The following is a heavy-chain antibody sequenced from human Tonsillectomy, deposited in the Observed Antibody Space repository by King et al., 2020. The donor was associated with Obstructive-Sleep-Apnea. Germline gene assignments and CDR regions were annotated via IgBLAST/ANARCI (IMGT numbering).Heavy chain of an antibody. CDR2: LTGSGDTT. D-gene: IGHD3-16*01. Sequence: VQLVESGGGLVEPGKSLRLSCAASGFTFRNYAMSWVRQAPGKGLEWVSALTGSGDTTYYADSVKGRFTISRDNSREWLYLEMNSPTVQDTAVYYCARRSGISYGYFDFWGQGILVTGSS. J-gene: IGHJ4*02. CDR3: ARRSGISYGYFDF. V-gene: IGHV3-23*04. CDR1: GFTFRNYA.